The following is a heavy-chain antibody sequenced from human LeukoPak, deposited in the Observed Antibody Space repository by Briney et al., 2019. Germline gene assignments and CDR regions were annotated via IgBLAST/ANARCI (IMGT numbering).Heavy chain of an antibody. CDR3: AKQYYYDSSGYYGPSDY. D-gene: IGHD3-22*01. Sequence: HSGGSLRLSCAACGFTFSSYAMSWVRQAPGKGLEWVSAISCIGGSTYYPDSVTARFTISTDNSKNTLYLQINSLRAEDTAVYYCAKQYYYDSSGYYGPSDYWGQGTLVTVSS. CDR2: ISCIGGST. CDR1: GFTFSSYA. V-gene: IGHV3-23*01. J-gene: IGHJ4*02.